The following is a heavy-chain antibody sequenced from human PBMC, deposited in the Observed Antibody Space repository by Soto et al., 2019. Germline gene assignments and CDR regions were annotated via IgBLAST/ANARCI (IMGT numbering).Heavy chain of an antibody. D-gene: IGHD4-17*01. CDR2: IYYSGST. CDR3: GTRYGACLDF. Sequence: PSETLSLTCTVSGGSISSYYWSWIRQPPGKGLEWIGYIYYSGSTNYNPSLKSRVTISVDTSKNQFSLKLSSVTAADTAVYYCGTRYGACLDFWGKGTL. J-gene: IGHJ4*02. CDR1: GGSISSYY. V-gene: IGHV4-59*08.